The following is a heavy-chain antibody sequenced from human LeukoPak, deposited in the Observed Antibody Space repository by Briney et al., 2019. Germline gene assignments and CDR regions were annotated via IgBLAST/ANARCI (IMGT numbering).Heavy chain of an antibody. D-gene: IGHD4-23*01. CDR3: ARFKSGGFHYFDS. CDR1: GASLTNPTYY. Sequence: SETLSLTCSVSGASLTNPTYYQWSWIRQPPGKGLELIGGLYSTESPRFNASLKSRLMMSLDTSKNQFSLKLSSVTAQDSAVYYCARFKSGGFHYFDSWGQGTLVAVSS. V-gene: IGHV4-61*01. J-gene: IGHJ4*02. CDR2: LYSTESP.